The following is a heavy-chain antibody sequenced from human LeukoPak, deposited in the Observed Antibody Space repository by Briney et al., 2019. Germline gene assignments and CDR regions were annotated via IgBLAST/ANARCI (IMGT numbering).Heavy chain of an antibody. Sequence: GSLRLSCAASGFTFSSYAMSWVRQAPGKGLEWVSAISGSGGSTYYADSVRGRFTISRDNSKNTLYLQMNSLRAEDTAVYYCAKTTDIVVVRVESGFDYWGQGTLVTASS. CDR2: ISGSGGST. CDR1: GFTFSSYA. V-gene: IGHV3-23*01. CDR3: AKTTDIVVVRVESGFDY. D-gene: IGHD2-2*01. J-gene: IGHJ4*02.